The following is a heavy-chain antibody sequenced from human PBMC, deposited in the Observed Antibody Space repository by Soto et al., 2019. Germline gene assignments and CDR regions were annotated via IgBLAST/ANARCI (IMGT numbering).Heavy chain of an antibody. CDR1: GGSITSSFY. D-gene: IGHD6-13*01. J-gene: IGHJ6*02. CDR2: IYGTGNT. CDR3: RSSSRYSTDV. Sequence: QLQLQESGPGLVKPSETLSLSCTVSGGSITSSFYWGWIRQPPGKGLEWIGRIYGTGNTYYNPSLKGRVTISADTSKHQFSLNLISVTAADTAVYYCRSSSRYSTDVWGQGATVTVSS. V-gene: IGHV4-39*01.